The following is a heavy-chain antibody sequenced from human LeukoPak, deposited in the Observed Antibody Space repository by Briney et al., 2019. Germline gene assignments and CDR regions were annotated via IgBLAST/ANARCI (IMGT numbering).Heavy chain of an antibody. V-gene: IGHV3-23*01. CDR3: AKGDYYDSSGYYYVASHYFDY. J-gene: IGHJ4*02. CDR2: ISGSGGST. Sequence: GGSLRLSCAASGFTFSSYAMSWVRQAPGKGLEGVSAISGSGGSTYYADSVKGRFTISRDNSKNTLYLQMNSLRAEDTAVYYCAKGDYYDSSGYYYVASHYFDYWGQGTLVTVSS. CDR1: GFTFSSYA. D-gene: IGHD3-22*01.